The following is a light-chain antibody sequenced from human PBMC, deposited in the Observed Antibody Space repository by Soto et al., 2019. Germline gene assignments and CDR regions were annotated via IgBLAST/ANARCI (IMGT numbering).Light chain of an antibody. CDR1: QTISDY. J-gene: IGKJ2*01. Sequence: DIQMTQSPSSLSASVGDRVNITCRASQTISDYLNWYQQKPGKAPKILIYVASSLQSGVPSRFSGSGSGTDFTLTISSLQPEDFATYYCQQSYNTRAFGQGTKLEIK. CDR3: QQSYNTRA. V-gene: IGKV1-39*01. CDR2: VAS.